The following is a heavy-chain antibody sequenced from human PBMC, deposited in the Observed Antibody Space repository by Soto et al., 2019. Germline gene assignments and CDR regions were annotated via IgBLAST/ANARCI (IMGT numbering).Heavy chain of an antibody. CDR3: ARGSAWSIAAAGSLHY. CDR1: GFTFSTYV. V-gene: IGHV3-30-3*01. J-gene: IGHJ4*01. D-gene: IGHD6-13*01. Sequence: QVQLVASGGGVVQPGRSLRLSCAASGFTFSTYVMHWVRQAPGKGLEWVGVVSYDGSNQHYADSVKGRITISRDNSKNTLSLQMNSLRPEDTAVYYCARGSAWSIAAAGSLHYWGQGTLVTVSS. CDR2: VSYDGSNQ.